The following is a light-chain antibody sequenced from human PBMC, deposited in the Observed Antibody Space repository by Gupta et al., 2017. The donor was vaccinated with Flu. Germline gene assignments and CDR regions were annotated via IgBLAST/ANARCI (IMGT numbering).Light chain of an antibody. CDR1: VAISKD. J-gene: IGKJ1*01. Sequence: DIQLTQSPSFLSVSIGDRVTITCRTSVAISKDLHWYQHKSGDAPKLLIYGASHLQTGVPSRFSGSGSGTEFTLTITSLQPEDFATYYCQQSHSMPWTFGQGTNVDIQ. CDR3: QQSHSMPWT. CDR2: GAS. V-gene: IGKV1-39*01.